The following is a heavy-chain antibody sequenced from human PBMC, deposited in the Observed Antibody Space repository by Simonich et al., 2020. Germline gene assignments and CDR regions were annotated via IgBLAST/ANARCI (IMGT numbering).Heavy chain of an antibody. V-gene: IGHV3-9*01. Sequence: EVQLVESGGGLVQPGRSLRLSCAASGFTFDDYAMHWVRQAPGKGLEEVSGISWNSGSIGYADSVKGRFTISRDNAKNSLYLQMNSLRAEDTALYYCAKDMGYCSGGSCYYFDYWGQGTLVTVSS. J-gene: IGHJ4*02. D-gene: IGHD2-15*01. CDR2: ISWNSGSI. CDR1: GFTFDDYA. CDR3: AKDMGYCSGGSCYYFDY.